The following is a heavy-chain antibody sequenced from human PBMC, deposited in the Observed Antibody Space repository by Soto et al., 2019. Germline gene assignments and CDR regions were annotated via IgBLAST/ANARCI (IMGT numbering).Heavy chain of an antibody. CDR3: ARAISAMIVEFDY. CDR2: IIPIFGTA. D-gene: IGHD3-22*01. Sequence: ASVKVSCKASGGTFXSYAISWVRQAPGQGLEWMGGIIPIFGTANYAQKFQGRVTITADESTSTAYMELSSLRSEDTAVYYCARAISAMIVEFDYWGQGTLVTAPQ. J-gene: IGHJ4*02. V-gene: IGHV1-69*13. CDR1: GGTFXSYA.